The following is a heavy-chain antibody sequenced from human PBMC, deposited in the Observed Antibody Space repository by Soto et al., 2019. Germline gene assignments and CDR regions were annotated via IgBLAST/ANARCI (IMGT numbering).Heavy chain of an antibody. CDR3: ARWVATIIDYYYYGMDV. D-gene: IGHD5-12*01. CDR1: GGSISSGGYY. Sequence: SETLSLTCTVSGGSISSGGYYWGWIRQHPGKGLEWIGYIYYSGSTYYNPSLKSRVTISVDTSKNQFSLKLSSVTAADTAVYYCARWVATIIDYYYYGMDVWGQGTTVTVSS. CDR2: IYYSGST. V-gene: IGHV4-31*03. J-gene: IGHJ6*02.